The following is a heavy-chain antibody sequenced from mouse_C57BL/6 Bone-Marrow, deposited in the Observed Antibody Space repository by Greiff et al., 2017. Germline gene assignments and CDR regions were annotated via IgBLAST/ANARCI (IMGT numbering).Heavy chain of an antibody. J-gene: IGHJ2*01. CDR3: ALWVRRDSYYDY. Sequence: QVQLQQSGPELVKPGASVKISCKASGYAFSSSWMNWVKQRPGKGLEWIGRIYPGDGDTNYNGKFKGKATLTADKSSSTAYMQLSSLTSEDSAVYFCALWVRRDSYYDYWGQGTTLTVSS. CDR1: GYAFSSSW. V-gene: IGHV1-82*01. D-gene: IGHD2-14*01. CDR2: IYPGDGDT.